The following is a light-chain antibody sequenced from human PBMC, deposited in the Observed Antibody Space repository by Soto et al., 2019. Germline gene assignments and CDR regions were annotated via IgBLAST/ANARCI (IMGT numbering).Light chain of an antibody. CDR2: GAS. J-gene: IGKJ4*01. CDR1: QGISNW. V-gene: IGKV1-12*01. Sequence: DIQMTQSPSSLSASVGDRVTITCRASQGISNWLAWYQQQPGKAPKLLIYGASSLQSGVPSRFRGGGSGTHFTLIISSLQPEDFATYYCQQTNSFLPLTFGGGTKVEI. CDR3: QQTNSFLPLT.